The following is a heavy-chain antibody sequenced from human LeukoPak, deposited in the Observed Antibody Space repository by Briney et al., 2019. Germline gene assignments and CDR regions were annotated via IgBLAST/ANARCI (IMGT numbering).Heavy chain of an antibody. J-gene: IGHJ5*02. CDR1: GASISRSDYF. CDR3: ARLYYDSRGYYWFDP. CDR2: VYYSGST. D-gene: IGHD3-22*01. Sequence: SETLSLTCTVSGASISRSDYFWGWTRQPPGRGLEWIGSVYYSGSTYSNPSLKSRVTVSVDTSKNQFSLRLYSVTAADTAVYYCARLYYDSRGYYWFDPWGQGTLVTVSS. V-gene: IGHV4-39*01.